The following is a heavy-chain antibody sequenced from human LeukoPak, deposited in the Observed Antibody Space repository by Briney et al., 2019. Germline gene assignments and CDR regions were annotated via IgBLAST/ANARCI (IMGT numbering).Heavy chain of an antibody. CDR2: ISWNSGSI. J-gene: IGHJ4*02. D-gene: IGHD2/OR15-2a*01. CDR1: GFTFDDYA. CDR3: ARSVNKAFDY. V-gene: IGHV3-9*01. Sequence: PGGSLRLSCAASGFTFDDYAMHWVRQAPGKGLEWVSGISWNSGSIGYADSVKGRFTISRDNAKNTLYLQMNSLRAEDTAVYYCARSVNKAFDYWGQGTLVTVSS.